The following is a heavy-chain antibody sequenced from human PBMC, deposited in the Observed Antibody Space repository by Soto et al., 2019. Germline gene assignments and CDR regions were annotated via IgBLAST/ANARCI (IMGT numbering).Heavy chain of an antibody. CDR3: ARGRHWLDY. V-gene: IGHV4-59*02. D-gene: IGHD6-19*01. CDR2: IYYDGTT. J-gene: IGHJ4*02. Sequence: QVQLQESGPGLVKPSETLSLTCTVSGGSVSPYYWTWVRRPPGKGLEWIAYIYYDGTTNYNPALKSRDTISVDPSKNQFSLRLTSVTAADTAVYYCARGRHWLDYWGQGTLLTVSS. CDR1: GGSVSPYY.